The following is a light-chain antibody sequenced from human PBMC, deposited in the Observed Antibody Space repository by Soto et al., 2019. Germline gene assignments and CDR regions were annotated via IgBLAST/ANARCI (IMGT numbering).Light chain of an antibody. CDR1: QSITRN. CDR2: GAS. Sequence: EMVITQSPATLSVSPGERATLSCRASQSITRNLALYQQSPGQAPRLLIYGASTRATGIPARFSGSGSGTEFTLTINSLQSEDFAVYYCQQYNNWPMWTFGQGTKVDIK. V-gene: IGKV3-15*01. CDR3: QQYNNWPMWT. J-gene: IGKJ1*01.